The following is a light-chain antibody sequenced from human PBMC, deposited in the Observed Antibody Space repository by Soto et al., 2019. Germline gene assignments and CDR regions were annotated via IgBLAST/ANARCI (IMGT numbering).Light chain of an antibody. J-gene: IGLJ1*01. V-gene: IGLV2-14*01. Sequence: QSALTQPASVSGSPRQSVSISCTGASSDVGGYTYVSWYQQHPGKAPKLMIYEVNNRPSGVSNRFSGSKSGNTAPPTISGLQAEDEADYYCSSYTSSSTLYVFGTGTKVTVL. CDR3: SSYTSSSTLYV. CDR1: SSDVGGYTY. CDR2: EVN.